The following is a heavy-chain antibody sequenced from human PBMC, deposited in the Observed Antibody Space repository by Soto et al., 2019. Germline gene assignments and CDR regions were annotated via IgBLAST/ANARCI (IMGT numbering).Heavy chain of an antibody. J-gene: IGHJ6*02. CDR1: GFTFSSYS. CDR3: ARDAPARMAAAGTPWGMDV. CDR2: ISSSSSTI. V-gene: IGHV3-48*02. D-gene: IGHD6-13*01. Sequence: PGGSLRLSCAASGFTFSSYSMNWVRQAPGKGLEWVSYISSSSSTIYYADSVKGRFTISRDNAKNSLYLQMNSLRDEDTAVYYCARDAPARMAAAGTPWGMDVWGQGTTVTVSS.